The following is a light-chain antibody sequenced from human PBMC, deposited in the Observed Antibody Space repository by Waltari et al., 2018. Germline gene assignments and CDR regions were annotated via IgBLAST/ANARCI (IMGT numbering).Light chain of an antibody. J-gene: IGLJ3*02. Sequence: QTVVTQEPSVTVSPGGTVTLTCASSTGAVPSVTYANWFQQKPGQAPRSLIFGANNKYSWTPARFSGSLLGGKAALTLSGVQPEDEAEYYCLLYYGGLWVFGGGTKLTVL. CDR1: TGAVPSVTY. V-gene: IGLV7-43*01. CDR2: GAN. CDR3: LLYYGGLWV.